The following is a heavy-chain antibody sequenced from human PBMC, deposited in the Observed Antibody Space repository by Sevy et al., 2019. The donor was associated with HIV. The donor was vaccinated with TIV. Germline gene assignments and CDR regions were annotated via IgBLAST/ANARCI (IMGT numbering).Heavy chain of an antibody. Sequence: SETLSLTCAVYGGSFSGFYWSWIRQPPGKGLEWIGEINHSGSTNYNPSLKSRVTISVDTSKNQFSLKLSSVTAADTAVYYCARAHYYYYYMDVWGKGTTVTVSS. CDR1: GGSFSGFY. J-gene: IGHJ6*03. CDR2: INHSGST. CDR3: ARAHYYYYYMDV. V-gene: IGHV4-34*01.